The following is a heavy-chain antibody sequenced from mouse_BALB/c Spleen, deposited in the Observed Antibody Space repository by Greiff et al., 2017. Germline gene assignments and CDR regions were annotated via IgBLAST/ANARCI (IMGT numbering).Heavy chain of an antibody. D-gene: IGHD2-1*01. V-gene: IGHV5-12-1*01. J-gene: IGHJ3*01. CDR2: ISSGGGST. Sequence: DVKLVESGGGLVQPGGSRKLSCAASGFAFSSYDMSWVRQTPEKRLEWVAYISSGGGSTYYPDTVKGRFTISRDNAKNTLYLQMSSLKSEDTAMYYCARPSYGNYFAYWGQGTLVTVSA. CDR3: ARPSYGNYFAY. CDR1: GFAFSSYD.